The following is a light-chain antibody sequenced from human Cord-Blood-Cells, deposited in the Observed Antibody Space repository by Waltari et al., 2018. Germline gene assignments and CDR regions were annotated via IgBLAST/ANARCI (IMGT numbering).Light chain of an antibody. V-gene: IGLV2-14*01. CDR2: DVS. CDR1: SSDVGGYNY. CDR3: SSYTSSSTRV. J-gene: IGLJ3*02. Sequence: SALTQPASVSGSPGQSITISCTGTSSDVGGYNYVSWYQQHPGKAPKRMIYDVSIRPSGVSNRFSGSKSGNTASLTISGLQAEDEAYYYCSSYTSSSTRVFGGGTKLTVL.